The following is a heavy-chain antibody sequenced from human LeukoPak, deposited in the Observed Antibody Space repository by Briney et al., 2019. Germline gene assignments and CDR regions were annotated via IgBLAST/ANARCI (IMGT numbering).Heavy chain of an antibody. Sequence: KSGGSLRLSCAASGFTFSNAWMNWVRQAPGKGLEWVGRIRGKSDHGTTDYAAPVKGRVTISRDDSKNTLYLQMNSLKTEDTAVYYCTTRELRYYGSETYPVAFDIWGQGTMVTVSS. D-gene: IGHD3-10*01. J-gene: IGHJ3*02. CDR3: TTRELRYYGSETYPVAFDI. CDR2: IRGKSDHGTT. V-gene: IGHV3-15*01. CDR1: GFTFSNAW.